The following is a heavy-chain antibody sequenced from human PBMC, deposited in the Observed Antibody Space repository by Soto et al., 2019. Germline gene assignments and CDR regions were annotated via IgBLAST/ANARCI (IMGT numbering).Heavy chain of an antibody. D-gene: IGHD1-26*01. CDR1: GYSFTNYW. V-gene: IGHV5-51*01. CDR2: IYPRDSDT. Sequence: EVQLVQSGAEVKKPGESLKISCKGSGYSFTNYWIGWVRQMPGNGLEWIGLIYPRDSDTRYSPSFQGQDTISADKSISTTYLQWSSLKASDTAMYYWARQYRGTYSLDYWGQGTLVTVSS. J-gene: IGHJ4*02. CDR3: ARQYRGTYSLDY.